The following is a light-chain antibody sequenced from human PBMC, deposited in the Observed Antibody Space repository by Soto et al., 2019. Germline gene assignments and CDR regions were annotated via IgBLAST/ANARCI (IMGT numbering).Light chain of an antibody. V-gene: IGKV3D-20*02. CDR3: QQRSNWPLT. CDR2: AAS. Sequence: EIVLTQSPGTLSLSPGERATLSCRASQSFSSSYLAWYQQKPGQAPRLLIYAASSRATGIPDRFSGGGSGTDFTLTISSLEPEDFAVYYCQQRSNWPLTFGGGTKVDIK. CDR1: QSFSSSY. J-gene: IGKJ4*01.